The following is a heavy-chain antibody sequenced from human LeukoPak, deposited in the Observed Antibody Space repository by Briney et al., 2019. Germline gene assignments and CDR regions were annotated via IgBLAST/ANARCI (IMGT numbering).Heavy chain of an antibody. CDR1: GYSISSGYY. CDR2: ISHTGST. V-gene: IGHV4-38-2*02. CDR3: ARDAPEHRKNYYDSSGYYYGTRHFDY. Sequence: PSETLSLTCPVSGYSISSGYYWGWIRQPPGKGLEWIGSISHTGSTYYNPSLKSRVTISVDTSKNQFSLKLSSVTAADTAVYYCARDAPEHRKNYYDSSGYYYGTRHFDYWGQGTLVTVSS. J-gene: IGHJ4*02. D-gene: IGHD3-22*01.